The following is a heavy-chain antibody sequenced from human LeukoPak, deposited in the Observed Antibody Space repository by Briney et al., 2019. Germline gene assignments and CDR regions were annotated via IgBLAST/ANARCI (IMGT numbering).Heavy chain of an antibody. V-gene: IGHV4-59*01. CDR1: GGSINSYY. CDR3: AREDKGDYGMDV. CDR2: IYYSGNT. J-gene: IGHJ6*02. Sequence: PSETLSLTCTVSGGSINSYYWNWIRQPPGKGLEWIGYIYYSGNTNYNPSLKSRVTISVDTSKNQFSLKLSSVTAADTAVYYCAREDKGDYGMDVWGQGTTVTVSS.